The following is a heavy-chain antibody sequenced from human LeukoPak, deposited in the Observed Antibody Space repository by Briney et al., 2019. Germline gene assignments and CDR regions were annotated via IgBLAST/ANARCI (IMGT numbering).Heavy chain of an antibody. CDR3: VRVWGYCGGDCHFDY. CDR1: GGTFSSYA. D-gene: IGHD2-21*01. V-gene: IGHV1-69*13. J-gene: IGHJ4*02. CDR2: IIPIFGTA. Sequence: GASVKVSCKASGGTFSSYAISWVRQAPGQGLEWMGGIIPIFGTANYAQKFQGRVTITADESTSTAYMELSSLRSEDTAVYYCVRVWGYCGGDCHFDYWGQGTLVTVSS.